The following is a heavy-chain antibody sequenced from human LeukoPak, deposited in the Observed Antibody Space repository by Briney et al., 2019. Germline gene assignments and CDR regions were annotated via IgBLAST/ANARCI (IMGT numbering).Heavy chain of an antibody. V-gene: IGHV4-59*08. Sequence: SETLSLTCTVSGGSISSYYWSWIRQPPGKGLEWIGYIYCSGSTNYNPSLKSRVTISVDTSKNQFSLKLSSVTAADTAVYYCARPQGYQLLDFEYWGQGTLVTVSS. CDR2: IYCSGST. D-gene: IGHD2-2*01. J-gene: IGHJ4*02. CDR1: GGSISSYY. CDR3: ARPQGYQLLDFEY.